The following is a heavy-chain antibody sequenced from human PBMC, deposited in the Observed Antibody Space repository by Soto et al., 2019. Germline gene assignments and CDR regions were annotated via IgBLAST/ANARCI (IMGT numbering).Heavy chain of an antibody. CDR2: IIPIFGTA. V-gene: IGHV1-69*13. Sequence: VASVKVSCKASGGTFSSYAISWVRQAPGQGLEWMGGIIPIFGTANYAQKFQGRVTITADESTSTAYMELSSLRSEDTAVYYCARELSPYYFDYWGQGTLVTVSS. D-gene: IGHD3-16*02. CDR1: GGTFSSYA. CDR3: ARELSPYYFDY. J-gene: IGHJ4*02.